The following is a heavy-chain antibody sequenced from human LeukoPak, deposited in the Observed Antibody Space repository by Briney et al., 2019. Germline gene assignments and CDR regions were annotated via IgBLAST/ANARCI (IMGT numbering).Heavy chain of an antibody. CDR1: GGTFSSYA. V-gene: IGHV1-69*05. J-gene: IGHJ5*02. CDR3: ARDNYAGANWFDP. D-gene: IGHD1-7*01. CDR2: IIPIFGTA. Sequence: SVKVSCKASGGTFSSYAISWVRQAPGQGLEWMGGIIPIFGTANYAQKFQGRVTITTDESTSTAYMELSSLRSGDTAVYYCARDNYAGANWFDPWGQGTLVTVSS.